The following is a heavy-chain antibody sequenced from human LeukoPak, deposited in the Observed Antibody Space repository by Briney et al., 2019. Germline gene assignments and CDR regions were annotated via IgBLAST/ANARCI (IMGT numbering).Heavy chain of an antibody. CDR2: IKQDGSEN. J-gene: IGHJ4*02. V-gene: IGHV3-7*01. CDR1: GFTFSSYW. CDR3: ARVLELVFDY. D-gene: IGHD3-3*01. Sequence: GGSLRLSCAASGFTFSSYWMSWVRQAPGKGLEWVANIKQDGSENYHVNSVKDRFTISRDNAKNSLYLQMNSLRAEDTAVYYCARVLELVFDYWGQGTLVTVSS.